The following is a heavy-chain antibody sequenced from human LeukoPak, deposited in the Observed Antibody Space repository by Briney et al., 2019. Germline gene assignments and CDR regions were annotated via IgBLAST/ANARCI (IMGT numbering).Heavy chain of an antibody. D-gene: IGHD2-15*01. CDR3: ARGVSLHCSGGTCFRSRAWFDP. CDR2: INQSGST. J-gene: IGHJ5*02. CDR1: GGSFSGYY. Sequence: PSETLSLTCAVSGGSFSGYYWNWIRQPPGKGLEWIGEINQSGSTNYIPSLKSRVTISLDTSKNHFSLRLSSVTAADTAVYYCARGVSLHCSGGTCFRSRAWFDPWGQGTLVTVSS. V-gene: IGHV4-34*01.